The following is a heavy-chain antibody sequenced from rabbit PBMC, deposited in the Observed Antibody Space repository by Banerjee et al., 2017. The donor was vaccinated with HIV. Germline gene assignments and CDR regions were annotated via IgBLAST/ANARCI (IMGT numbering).Heavy chain of an antibody. CDR3: ARDDVTSGGYVLNL. CDR2: INTSTGNS. D-gene: IGHD1-1*01. V-gene: IGHV1S45*01. Sequence: QQQLEESGGGLVKPEGSLTLSCTASGFSFSNKYVMCWVRQAPGKGLEWIACINTSTGNSVYAGWAKGRFTISKTSSTTVTLQLNSLTAADTATYFCARDDVTSGGYVLNLWGQGTLVTV. CDR1: GFSFSNKYV. J-gene: IGHJ4*01.